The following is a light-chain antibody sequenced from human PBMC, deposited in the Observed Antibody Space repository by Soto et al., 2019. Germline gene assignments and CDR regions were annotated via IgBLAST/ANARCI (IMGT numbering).Light chain of an antibody. CDR3: CSYAGSSTHYV. CDR2: EVS. CDR1: SSDVGSYNL. J-gene: IGLJ1*01. V-gene: IGLV2-23*02. Sequence: QSVLXQPASVSGSPGQSITISCTGTSSDVGSYNLVSWYQQHPGRAPKLMIYEVSKRPSGVSNRFSGSKSGNTASLTISGLQAEDEADYYCCSYAGSSTHYVFGTGTKVTVL.